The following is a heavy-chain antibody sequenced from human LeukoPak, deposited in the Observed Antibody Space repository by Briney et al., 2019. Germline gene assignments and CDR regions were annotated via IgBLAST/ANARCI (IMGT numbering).Heavy chain of an antibody. V-gene: IGHV5-51*01. CDR1: GYTFTSYW. CDR2: IYPGDSDI. D-gene: IGHD6-13*01. CDR3: ARLKDSSWFDY. Sequence: KVSCKASGYTFTSYWIGWVRQMPGKGLEWMGIIYPGDSDIRYSPSFQGQVTISADKSISTAYLQWSSLKASDTAMYYCARLKDSSWFDYWGQGTLVTVSS. J-gene: IGHJ4*02.